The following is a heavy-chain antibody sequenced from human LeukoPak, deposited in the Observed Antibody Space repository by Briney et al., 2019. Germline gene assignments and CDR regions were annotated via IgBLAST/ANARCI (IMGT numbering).Heavy chain of an antibody. CDR3: ASVRSGSYAHY. CDR1: GFTFSSYW. V-gene: IGHV3-7*01. D-gene: IGHD1-26*01. CDR2: IKQDGSEK. Sequence: GGSLRLSCAASGFTFSSYWMTWVRQAPGKGLECVATIKQDGSEKYYVDSVKGRFTISRDNAKNSLYLQMNSLRAEDTAVYYCASVRSGSYAHYWGQGTLVTVSS. J-gene: IGHJ4*02.